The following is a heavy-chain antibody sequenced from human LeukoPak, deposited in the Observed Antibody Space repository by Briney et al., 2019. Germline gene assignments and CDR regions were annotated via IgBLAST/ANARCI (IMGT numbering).Heavy chain of an antibody. CDR3: AKEGTMGWFDP. Sequence: GRSLRLSCAASGFTFSSYGTHWVRQAPGKGLEWVAVISYDGSNKYYADSVKGRFTISRDNSKNTLYLQMNSLRAEDTAVYYCAKEGTMGWFDPWGQGTLVTVSS. CDR1: GFTFSSYG. J-gene: IGHJ5*02. V-gene: IGHV3-30*18. CDR2: ISYDGSNK. D-gene: IGHD3-10*01.